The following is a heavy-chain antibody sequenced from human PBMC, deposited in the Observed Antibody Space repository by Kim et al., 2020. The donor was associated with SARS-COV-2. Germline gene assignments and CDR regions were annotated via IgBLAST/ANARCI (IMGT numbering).Heavy chain of an antibody. V-gene: IGHV3-23*01. CDR2: ISGSGGST. Sequence: GGSLRLSCAASGFTFSSYAMSWVRQTPGKGLEWVSAISGSGGSTYYADSVKGRFTISRDNSKNTLYLQMNSLRAEDTAVYYCAKVRGYSSSNGQFDYWGQGTLVTVSS. CDR1: GFTFSSYA. J-gene: IGHJ4*02. CDR3: AKVRGYSSSNGQFDY. D-gene: IGHD6-6*01.